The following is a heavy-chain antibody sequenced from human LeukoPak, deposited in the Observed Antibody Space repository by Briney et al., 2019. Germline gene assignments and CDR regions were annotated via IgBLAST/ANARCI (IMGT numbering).Heavy chain of an antibody. J-gene: IGHJ6*03. CDR1: GFTFSSYA. V-gene: IGHV3-23*01. Sequence: GGSLRLSCAASGFTFSSYAMSWVRQAPGKGLEWVSAISGSGGSTYYADSVKGRFTISRDNSKNTLYLQMNSLRAEDTAVYYCAKDGDNYYYYHMDVWGKGTTVTVSS. D-gene: IGHD7-27*01. CDR2: ISGSGGST. CDR3: AKDGDNYYYYHMDV.